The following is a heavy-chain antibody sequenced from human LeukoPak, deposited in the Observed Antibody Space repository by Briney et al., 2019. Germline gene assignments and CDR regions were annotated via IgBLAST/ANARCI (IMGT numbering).Heavy chain of an antibody. Sequence: GGSLRLSCAASGFTFSSYSMNWVRQAPGKGLEWVSSISSSSSYIYYADSVKGRFTISRDNAKNSLYLQMNSLRAEDTAVYYCAKSAEATPIYYFDYWGQGTLVTVSS. CDR3: AKSAEATPIYYFDY. J-gene: IGHJ4*02. D-gene: IGHD1-26*01. V-gene: IGHV3-21*01. CDR2: ISSSSSYI. CDR1: GFTFSSYS.